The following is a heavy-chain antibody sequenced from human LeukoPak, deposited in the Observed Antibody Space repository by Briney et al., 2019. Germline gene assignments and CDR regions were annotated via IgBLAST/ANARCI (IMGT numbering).Heavy chain of an antibody. Sequence: GGSLRLSCAASGFTFSSYWMSWVREAPGKGLEWVANIKQDGSEKYYVDSVKGRFTISRDNAKNSLYLQMNSLRAEDTAVYYCARESVGVVPAATLYWGQGTLVTVSS. D-gene: IGHD2-2*01. CDR2: IKQDGSEK. CDR3: ARESVGVVPAATLY. J-gene: IGHJ4*02. V-gene: IGHV3-7*01. CDR1: GFTFSSYW.